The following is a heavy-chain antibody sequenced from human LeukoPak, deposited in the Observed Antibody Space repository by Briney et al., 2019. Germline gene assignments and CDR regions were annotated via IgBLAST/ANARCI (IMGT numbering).Heavy chain of an antibody. CDR1: GFTFSSYG. Sequence: GRSLRLSCAASGFTFSSYGMPWVRQAPGKGLEGVAVIWYDGSNKYYADPVKGRFTISRDNSKNTLYLQMNSLRAEDTAVYYCARDTTYYYGSGSLSWFDPWGQGTLVTVSS. J-gene: IGHJ5*02. CDR3: ARDTTYYYGSGSLSWFDP. V-gene: IGHV3-33*01. D-gene: IGHD3-10*01. CDR2: IWYDGSNK.